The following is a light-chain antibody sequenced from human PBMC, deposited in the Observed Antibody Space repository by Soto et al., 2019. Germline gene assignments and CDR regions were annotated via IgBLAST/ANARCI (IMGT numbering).Light chain of an antibody. J-gene: IGLJ1*01. CDR1: NSDVGGYNY. CDR3: SSYTSISTLYV. V-gene: IGLV2-14*01. CDR2: EVS. Sequence: QSALTQPASVSGSPGQSITISCTGTNSDVGGYNYVSWYQQHPGKAPELMIYEVSHRPSGVSNRFCGSKSDNTASLTISGLQAEDEADYYCSSYTSISTLYVFGTGTKLTVL.